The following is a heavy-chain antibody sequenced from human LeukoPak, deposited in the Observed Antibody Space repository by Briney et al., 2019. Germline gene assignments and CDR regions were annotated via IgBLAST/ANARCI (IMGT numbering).Heavy chain of an antibody. CDR3: WRGMVELQFYYYNGIDF. Sequence: GGSLRLSCAASGFTFSSYWMSWVRQAPGKGLEWVANIKQNGSKKYYVDSVKGRFTISRDNAKNSLFLQMNSLRAEDTAVYYCWRGMVELQFYYYNGIDFWGKGTTVTVSS. CDR2: IKQNGSKK. V-gene: IGHV3-7*03. D-gene: IGHD3-16*01. J-gene: IGHJ6*04. CDR1: GFTFSSYW.